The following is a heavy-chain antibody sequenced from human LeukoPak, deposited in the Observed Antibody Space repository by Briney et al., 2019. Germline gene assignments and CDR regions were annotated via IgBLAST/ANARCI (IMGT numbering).Heavy chain of an antibody. Sequence: NPGGSLRLSCAASGFTFSSYAMSWVRQAPGKGLEWVSSISSSSSYIYYADSVKGRFTISRDNAKNSLYLQMNSLRAEDTAVYYCARERGYYGSGSNWFDPWGQGTLVTVSS. CDR2: ISSSSSYI. D-gene: IGHD3-10*01. V-gene: IGHV3-21*01. CDR1: GFTFSSYA. J-gene: IGHJ5*02. CDR3: ARERGYYGSGSNWFDP.